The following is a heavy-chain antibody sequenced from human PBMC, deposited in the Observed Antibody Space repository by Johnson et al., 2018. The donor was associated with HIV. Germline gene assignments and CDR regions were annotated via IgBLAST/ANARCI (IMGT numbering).Heavy chain of an antibody. Sequence: QEQLVASGGGLVKPGGSLRLSCAASGFTFSDYYMSWIRQAPGKGLEWLSYISSSGSNIYYSDYVKGRFTISRDNAKNSLYLQMNSLRAEDTAVYYCARDAHRTDDAFDIWGQGTMVTVSS. J-gene: IGHJ3*02. CDR1: GFTFSDYY. D-gene: IGHD1-14*01. V-gene: IGHV3-11*04. CDR2: ISSSGSNI. CDR3: ARDAHRTDDAFDI.